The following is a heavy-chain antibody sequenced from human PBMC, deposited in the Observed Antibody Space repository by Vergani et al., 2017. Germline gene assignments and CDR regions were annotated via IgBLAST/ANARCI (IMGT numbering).Heavy chain of an antibody. CDR3: AKDILVPRITIFGVASDAFDI. CDR2: ISWDGGST. D-gene: IGHD3-3*01. CDR1: GFTFDDYT. Sequence: EVQLVESGGVVVQPGGSLRLSCAASGFTFDDYTMHWVRQAPGKGLEWVSLISWDGGSTYYADSVKGRFTISRDNSKNALYLQMNSLRTEDTALYYCAKDILVPRITIFGVASDAFDIWGQGTMVTVSS. V-gene: IGHV3-43*01. J-gene: IGHJ3*02.